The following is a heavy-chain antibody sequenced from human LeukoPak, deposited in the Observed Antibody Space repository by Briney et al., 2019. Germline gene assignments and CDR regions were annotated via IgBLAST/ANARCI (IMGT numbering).Heavy chain of an antibody. CDR3: ARKRGYSYGWGY. D-gene: IGHD5-18*01. V-gene: IGHV4-34*01. CDR1: GGSFSGYY. Sequence: PSETLSLTCAVYGGSFSGYYWSWIRQPPGKGLEWIGEINHSGSTNYNPSLKSRVTISVDTSKNQFSLKLSSVTAADTAVYYCARKRGYSYGWGYWGQGTQVTVSS. J-gene: IGHJ4*02. CDR2: INHSGST.